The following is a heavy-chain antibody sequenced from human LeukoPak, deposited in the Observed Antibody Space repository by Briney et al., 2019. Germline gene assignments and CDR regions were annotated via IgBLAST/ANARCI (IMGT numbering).Heavy chain of an antibody. D-gene: IGHD4-17*01. CDR3: ARVVDHDYGDYYLDY. J-gene: IGHJ4*02. CDR1: GFTFSSYA. V-gene: IGHV3-30*04. CDR2: ISYDGSNK. Sequence: GGSLRLSCAASGFTFSSYAMHWVRQAPGKGLEWVAVISYDGSNKYHADSVKGRFTISRDNSKNTLYLQMNSLRAEDTAVYYCARVVDHDYGDYYLDYWGQGTLVTVSS.